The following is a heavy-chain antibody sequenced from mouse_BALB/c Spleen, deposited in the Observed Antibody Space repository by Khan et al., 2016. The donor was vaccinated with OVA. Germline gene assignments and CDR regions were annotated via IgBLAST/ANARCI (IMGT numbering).Heavy chain of an antibody. CDR2: INPGSGDT. CDR1: GYSFTDYL. V-gene: IGHV1-54*01. J-gene: IGHJ3*01. D-gene: IGHD1-1*02. Sequence: QVQLQQSGAELVRPGTSVKVSCKASGYSFTDYLIDWVNQRPGQGLEWIGMINPGSGDTIYNEKFTGKATLTADKSSSTAYMQLSSLTSDDSAVYFCSRGGYGSLAYWGQGTLVTVSA. CDR3: SRGGYGSLAY.